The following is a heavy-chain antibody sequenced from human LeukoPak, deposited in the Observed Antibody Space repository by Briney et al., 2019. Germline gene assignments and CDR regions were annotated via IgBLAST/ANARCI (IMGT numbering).Heavy chain of an antibody. D-gene: IGHD3-10*01. V-gene: IGHV1-18*01. J-gene: IGHJ4*02. CDR2: ISPYNGNT. CDR3: ARTYYASGSYYTF. Sequence: APVKVSCKASGYTFTSYGVSWVRQAPGQGLEWVGWISPYNGNTNYAQKVQGRVTMTTDTSTSTAYMELKSLRSDDTAVYYCARTYYASGSYYTFWGQGTLVTVSS. CDR1: GYTFTSYG.